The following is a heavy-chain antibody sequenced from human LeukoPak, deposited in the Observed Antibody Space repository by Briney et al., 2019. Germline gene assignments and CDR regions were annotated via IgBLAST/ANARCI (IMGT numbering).Heavy chain of an antibody. Sequence: SETLSLTCTVSGGSISSSSYYWGWIRQPPGKGLEWIGSIYYSGSTYYNPSLKSRVTISVDTSKNQFSLKLSSVTAADTAVYYCARVQGVTAWFDPWGQGTLVTVSS. V-gene: IGHV4-39*07. D-gene: IGHD3-10*01. CDR1: GGSISSSSYY. CDR3: ARVQGVTAWFDP. J-gene: IGHJ5*02. CDR2: IYYSGST.